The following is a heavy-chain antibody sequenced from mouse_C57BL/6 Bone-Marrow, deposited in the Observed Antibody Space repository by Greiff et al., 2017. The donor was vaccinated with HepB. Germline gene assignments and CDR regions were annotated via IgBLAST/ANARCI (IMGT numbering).Heavy chain of an antibody. J-gene: IGHJ3*01. CDR2: INPGSGGT. CDR3: ANSNYPWFAY. V-gene: IGHV1-54*01. CDR1: GYAFTNYL. D-gene: IGHD2-5*01. Sequence: QVQLKESVAELVRPGTSVKVSCKASGYAFTNYLIEWVKQRPGQGLEWIGVINPGSGGTNYNEKFKGKATLTADKSSSTAYMQLSSLTSEDSAVYFCANSNYPWFAYWGQGTLVTVSA.